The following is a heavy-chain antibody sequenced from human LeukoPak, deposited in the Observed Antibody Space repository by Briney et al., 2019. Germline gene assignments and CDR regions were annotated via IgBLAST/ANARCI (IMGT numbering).Heavy chain of an antibody. V-gene: IGHV4-59*08. CDR3: ARRFGWDSFDY. J-gene: IGHJ4*02. CDR2: IYYSGST. Sequence: SETLSLTCTVSGGSISSFHLSWIRQPSGKGLECIGYIYYSGSTNYNTSLKSRVTISVDTSKNRFSLRLSSVTAADTAVYYCARRFGWDSFDYWGQGTLVTVSS. D-gene: IGHD1-26*01. CDR1: GGSISSFH.